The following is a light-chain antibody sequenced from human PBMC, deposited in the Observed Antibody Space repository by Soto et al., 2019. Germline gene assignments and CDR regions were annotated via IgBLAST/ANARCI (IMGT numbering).Light chain of an antibody. CDR2: GAS. V-gene: IGKV3D-15*01. CDR1: QSVSNN. Sequence: EIVLTHSPATLSVSPGERAALSCRASQSVSNNLAWYQQKPGQPPRLLIFGASTRATGIPARFSGSGSEAELALTISTLQSEDFAVYYCQHYSVWQLTVVGGTKVDIK. J-gene: IGKJ4*01. CDR3: QHYSVWQLT.